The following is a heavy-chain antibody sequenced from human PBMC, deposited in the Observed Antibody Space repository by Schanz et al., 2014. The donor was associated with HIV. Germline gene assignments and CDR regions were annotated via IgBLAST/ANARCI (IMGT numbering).Heavy chain of an antibody. CDR2: IWYDGSNK. CDR1: GFTFSTYA. V-gene: IGHV3-33*08. Sequence: QVQLVESGGGVVQPGRSLRLSCAASGFTFSTYAMHWVRQAPGKGLEWMAVIWYDGSNKYYADSVKGRFTISRDNSKNTLYLQMNSLKTEDTAVYYCTTVKGYSSSWTTYYYYGMDVWGQGTTVTVSS. J-gene: IGHJ6*02. CDR3: TTVKGYSSSWTTYYYYGMDV. D-gene: IGHD6-13*01.